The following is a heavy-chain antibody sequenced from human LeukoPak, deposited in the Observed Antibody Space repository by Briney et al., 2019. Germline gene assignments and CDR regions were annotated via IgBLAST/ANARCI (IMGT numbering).Heavy chain of an antibody. CDR1: GGTFSSYA. V-gene: IGHV1-69*05. J-gene: IGHJ4*02. CDR2: IIPIFGTA. D-gene: IGHD1-7*01. Sequence: SVKVSCKASGGTFSSYAISWVRQAPGQGLEWMGGIIPIFGTANYAQKFQGRVTITTDESTSTAYMELSSLRSEDTAVYYCARDQIARYSYNWSYVLRYWGQGTLVTVSS. CDR3: ARDQIARYSYNWSYVLRY.